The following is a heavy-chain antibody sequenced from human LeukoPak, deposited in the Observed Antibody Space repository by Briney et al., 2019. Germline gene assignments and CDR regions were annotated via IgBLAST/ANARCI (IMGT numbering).Heavy chain of an antibody. CDR1: GYTFTGYY. CDR2: IIPIFGTA. J-gene: IGHJ3*02. CDR3: ARDDGMTTDVFDI. V-gene: IGHV1-69*13. D-gene: IGHD1-1*01. Sequence: SVKVSCKASGYTFTGYYMHWVRQAPGQGLEWVGGIIPIFGTANYAQKFQGRVTITADESTSTAYMELSSLRSEDTAVYYCARDDGMTTDVFDIWGQGTMVTVSS.